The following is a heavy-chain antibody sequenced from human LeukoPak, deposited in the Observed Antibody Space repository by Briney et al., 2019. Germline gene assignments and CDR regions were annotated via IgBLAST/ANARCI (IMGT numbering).Heavy chain of an antibody. CDR1: GGTFISYA. CDR3: ARETTYDSSGYYGDYFDY. V-gene: IGHV1-69*13. J-gene: IGHJ4*02. CDR2: IIPIFGTA. D-gene: IGHD3-22*01. Sequence: SVKDSCKASGGTFISYAISWVRQAPGQGLEWMGGIIPIFGTANYAQKFQGRVTIAADESTRKDYMELRSLRSEDTAVYYWARETTYDSSGYYGDYFDYWGQGTLVTVSS.